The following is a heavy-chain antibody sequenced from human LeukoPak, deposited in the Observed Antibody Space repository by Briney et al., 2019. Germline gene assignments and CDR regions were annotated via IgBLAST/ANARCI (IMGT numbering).Heavy chain of an antibody. CDR1: GYTFMNYD. CDR3: ARALSWTTESYYYMDV. CDR2: INPKSINT. J-gene: IGHJ6*03. Sequence: PVASVKVSCKTSGYTFMNYDINWVRQATGQGLEWMGWINPKSINTGYGQEFQGRVTMTRNTSISTAYMELSSLRSEDTAVYYCARALSWTTESYYYMDVWGKGTTVTVSS. V-gene: IGHV1-8*02. D-gene: IGHD3/OR15-3a*01.